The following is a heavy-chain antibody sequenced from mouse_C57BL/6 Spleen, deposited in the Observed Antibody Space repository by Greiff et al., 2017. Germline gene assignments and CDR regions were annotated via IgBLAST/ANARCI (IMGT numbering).Heavy chain of an antibody. CDR2: IDPSDSYT. V-gene: IGHV1-50*01. D-gene: IGHD2-10*02. Sequence: QVQLQQPGAELVKPGASVKLSCKASGYTFTSYWMQWVKQRPGQGLEWIGEIDPSDSYTNYNQKFKGKATLTVDTSSSTAYMQLSSLTSEDSAVYYCARWYGNYEDYWGQGTTLTVSS. J-gene: IGHJ2*01. CDR3: ARWYGNYEDY. CDR1: GYTFTSYW.